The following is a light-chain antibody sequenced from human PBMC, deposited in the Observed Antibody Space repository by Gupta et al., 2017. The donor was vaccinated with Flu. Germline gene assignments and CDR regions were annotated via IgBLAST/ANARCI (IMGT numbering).Light chain of an antibody. CDR2: ETQ. V-gene: IGLV1-51*02. J-gene: IGLJ1*01. CDR3: GSWDSSLAVFV. Sequence: QSVLTQPPSVSAAPGQKVTISCSGGASNIGDNYVSWYQQFPETAPKLLIYETQRRPSGIPDRFSGSKSGTSATLAITGLQAGDEADFYCGSWDSSLAVFVFATGTKVTVL. CDR1: ASNIGDNY.